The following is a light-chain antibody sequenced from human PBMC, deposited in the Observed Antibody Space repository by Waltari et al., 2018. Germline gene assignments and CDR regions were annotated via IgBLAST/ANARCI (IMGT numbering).Light chain of an antibody. J-gene: IGLJ2*01. CDR2: DVS. V-gene: IGLV2-14*03. Sequence: QSALTQPASVSGSPGQSITISCTGTSSHVGSYNYLSWYQQQPGKAPKLMIYDVSYRPSGVSNRFSGSKSGNTASLTISGLQAEDEADYYCSSYITTNTLELFGGGTSLTVL. CDR3: SSYITTNTLEL. CDR1: SSHVGSYNY.